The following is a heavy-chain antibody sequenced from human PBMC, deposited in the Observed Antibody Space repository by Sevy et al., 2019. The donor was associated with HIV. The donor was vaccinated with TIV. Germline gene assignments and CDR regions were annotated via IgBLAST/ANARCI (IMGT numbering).Heavy chain of an antibody. CDR1: GFTFSNYA. CDR2: VSGSGDTT. J-gene: IGHJ5*02. CDR3: ARVVGWEVGSLDNWFDP. D-gene: IGHD1-26*01. V-gene: IGHV3-23*01. Sequence: GGSLRLSCAASGFTFSNYAMTWVRQAPEKGLEWVSAVSGSGDTTDYGDSVKGRFTISSDYSKNTLYLQMNSLRAEDRAVYYCARVVGWEVGSLDNWFDPWGQGTLVTVSS.